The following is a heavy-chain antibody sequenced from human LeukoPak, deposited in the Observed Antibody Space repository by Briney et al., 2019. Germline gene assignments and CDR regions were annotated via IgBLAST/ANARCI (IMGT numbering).Heavy chain of an antibody. Sequence: GGSLRLSCAASGFSFSSYWMSWVRQAPGKGLEWVANIKPAGSEKDYVGSVKGRFTISRDNAENSLYLQMSSRRAEDTPVYYCTRDEGWYGRGMDVWGQGTTVTVSS. CDR3: TRDEGWYGRGMDV. CDR2: IKPAGSEK. CDR1: GFSFSSYW. J-gene: IGHJ6*02. D-gene: IGHD2-15*01. V-gene: IGHV3-7*04.